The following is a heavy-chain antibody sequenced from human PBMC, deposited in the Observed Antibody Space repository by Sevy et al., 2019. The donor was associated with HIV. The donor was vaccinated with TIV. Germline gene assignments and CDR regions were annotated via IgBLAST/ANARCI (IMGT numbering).Heavy chain of an antibody. D-gene: IGHD5-18*01. CDR3: ARDSHTAMDLDY. V-gene: IGHV1-69*13. Sequence: ASVKVSCKASGGTFSSYAISWVRQAPGQGLEWMGGIIPIFGTANYAQKFQGRVTITADESTSTAYMELSSLGSDEPAVYYCARDSHTAMDLDYWGQGTLVTVSS. CDR2: IIPIFGTA. J-gene: IGHJ4*02. CDR1: GGTFSSYA.